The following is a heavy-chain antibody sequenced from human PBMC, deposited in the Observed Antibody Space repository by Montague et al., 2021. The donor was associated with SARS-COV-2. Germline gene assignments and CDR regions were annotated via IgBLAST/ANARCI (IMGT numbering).Heavy chain of an antibody. D-gene: IGHD3-22*01. CDR2: IYYSGST. V-gene: IGHV4-39*01. Sequence: SETRSLTCTVSGGSISSSSYYWGWIRQPPGKGLEWIGSIYYSGSTYYNPSLKSRVTISVDTSKNQFSLKLSSATAADTAVYYCARFPTSYYYDSKAAPATPDAFDIWGQGTVVTVSS. J-gene: IGHJ3*02. CDR3: ARFPTSYYYDSKAAPATPDAFDI. CDR1: GGSISSSSYY.